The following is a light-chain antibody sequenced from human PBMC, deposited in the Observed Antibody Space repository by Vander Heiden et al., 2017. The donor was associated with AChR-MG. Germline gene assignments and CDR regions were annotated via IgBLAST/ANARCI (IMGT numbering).Light chain of an antibody. Sequence: DIVMTQSPDSLAVSLGERATINCKSSQSVLYSSNNKNYLTWYQQKPGQPPKLLIYWASTRGSGVPDRFSGSGSGTDFSLTSSSLQAEDVAVYYCQQYYGIPYTFGQGTKLEIK. CDR1: QSVLYSSNNKNY. CDR3: QQYYGIPYT. CDR2: WAS. J-gene: IGKJ2*01. V-gene: IGKV4-1*01.